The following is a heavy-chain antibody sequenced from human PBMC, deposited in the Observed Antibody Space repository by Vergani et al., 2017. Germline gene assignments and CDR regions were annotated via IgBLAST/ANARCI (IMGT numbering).Heavy chain of an antibody. CDR2: IRHDGIT. J-gene: IGHJ4*02. CDR3: AREGYCTNGVCFTLFDV. V-gene: IGHV4-39*07. D-gene: IGHD2-8*01. CDR1: GGSITSSSYY. Sequence: QLHLQESGPGLVMPSETLSLTCTVSGGSITSSSYYWGWIRQPPGKGLEWIGEIRHDGITHYSPSLKSRVTISIDTSTHQFSLNLRSVTAADTAVYYCAREGYCTNGVCFTLFDVWGQGALVTVSS.